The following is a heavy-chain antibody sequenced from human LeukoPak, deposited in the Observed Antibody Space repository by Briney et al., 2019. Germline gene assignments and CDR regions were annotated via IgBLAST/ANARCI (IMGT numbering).Heavy chain of an antibody. CDR2: ISSSGSTI. V-gene: IGHV3-48*03. CDR3: AKDLDTYYYGSGSPV. D-gene: IGHD3-10*01. CDR1: GFTFSSYE. Sequence: GGSLRLSCAASGFTFSSYEMNWVRQAPGKGLEWVSYISSSGSTIYYADSVKGRFTISRDNSKNTLYLQMNSLRAEDTAVYYCAKDLDTYYYGSGSPVWGQGTLVTVSS. J-gene: IGHJ4*02.